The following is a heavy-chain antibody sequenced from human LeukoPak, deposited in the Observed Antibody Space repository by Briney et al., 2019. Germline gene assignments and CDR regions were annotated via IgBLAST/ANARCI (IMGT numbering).Heavy chain of an antibody. CDR2: VSDGGDKA. Sequence: GGSLRLSCAASGFTFTSYSMSWVRQAPGKGLEWVSAVSDGGDKAFYAVSVRGRFTISRDNSKNTVHLEMNSLRAEDTAVYYCAKDLQSYGGNEIYYYYGMDVWGQGTTVTVSS. D-gene: IGHD4-23*01. V-gene: IGHV3-23*01. CDR1: GFTFTSYS. J-gene: IGHJ6*02. CDR3: AKDLQSYGGNEIYYYYGMDV.